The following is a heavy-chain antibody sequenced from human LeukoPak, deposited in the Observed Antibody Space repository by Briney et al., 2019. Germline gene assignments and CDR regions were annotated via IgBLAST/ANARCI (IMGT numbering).Heavy chain of an antibody. J-gene: IGHJ4*02. Sequence: GGSLRLSCAASGFTFDDFAMHWVGQAPGKGLEWVSGISWNTGTINYVDSVKGRFTISRDNAKNSLYLQMNSLRPEDTAFYYCARDVAGRWPVYYFDYWGQGTLVTVSS. V-gene: IGHV3-9*01. CDR2: ISWNTGTI. CDR1: GFTFDDFA. D-gene: IGHD6-19*01. CDR3: ARDVAGRWPVYYFDY.